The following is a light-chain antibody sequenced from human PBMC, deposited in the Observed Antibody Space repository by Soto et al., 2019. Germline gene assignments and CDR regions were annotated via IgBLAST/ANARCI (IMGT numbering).Light chain of an antibody. CDR2: QAS. J-gene: IGKJ1*01. Sequence: DIQMTQSPSTLSASVGDRVTITCRASQSVNSRLAWYQQKPGRAPNLLIYQASSLEGGVPSRFSGSVSGTDFSLTISSLQPDDFATYYCQQYHSSWTFGQGTKVEIK. CDR1: QSVNSR. V-gene: IGKV1-5*03. CDR3: QQYHSSWT.